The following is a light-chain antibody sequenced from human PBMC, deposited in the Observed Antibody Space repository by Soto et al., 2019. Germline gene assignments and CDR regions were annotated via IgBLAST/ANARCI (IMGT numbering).Light chain of an antibody. CDR1: QNVISSN. CDR2: GVS. Sequence: ETVLTQSPGTLSLSPGERATLSCRASQNVISSNLAWYQQKPGQAPRLLIFGVSSRATGIPDRFSGSGSGTDFTLTISRLEPEDFAVYYCQQYDSSPLTFGGGTKVEIK. CDR3: QQYDSSPLT. V-gene: IGKV3-20*01. J-gene: IGKJ4*01.